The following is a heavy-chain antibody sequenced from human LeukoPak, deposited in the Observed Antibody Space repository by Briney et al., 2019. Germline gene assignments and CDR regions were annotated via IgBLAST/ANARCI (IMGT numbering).Heavy chain of an antibody. CDR1: GFTFSTYA. V-gene: IGHV3-23*01. CDR2: ISGSGRNT. D-gene: IGHD5-18*01. CDR3: AKDIRGYSYGYGY. J-gene: IGHJ4*02. Sequence: GGSLRLSCAASGFTFSTYAMSWVRQAPGKGLEWVSSISGSGRNTYYADSVKGRFTISRDNSKNSLYLQMNSLRTEDTALYYCAKDIRGYSYGYGYWGQGTLVTVSS.